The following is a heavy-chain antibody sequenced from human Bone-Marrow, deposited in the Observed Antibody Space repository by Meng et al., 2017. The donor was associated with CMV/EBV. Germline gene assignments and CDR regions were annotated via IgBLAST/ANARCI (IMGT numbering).Heavy chain of an antibody. Sequence: ASVKVSCKASGYTFTGYDINWVRQATGQGLEWMGWMNPNSGNTGYAQKFQGRVTMTRNTSISTAYMELTSLRSEDTAVYYCARGSNDILTGYTYWGQGTLVTVSS. CDR2: MNPNSGNT. J-gene: IGHJ4*02. V-gene: IGHV1-8*01. CDR1: GYTFTGYD. CDR3: ARGSNDILTGYTY. D-gene: IGHD3-9*01.